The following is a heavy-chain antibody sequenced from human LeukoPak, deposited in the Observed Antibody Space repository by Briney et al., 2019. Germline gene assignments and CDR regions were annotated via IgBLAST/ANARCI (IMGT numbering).Heavy chain of an antibody. Sequence: SGPALVKPTQTLTLTGTFSGFSLSTPEMCVTWIRQPPGKALEWLARIDWDDDKFYSPSLRTRLTISKDTPKNQVVLRMTNMDPVDTGTYYCARMTPDSPSFDYWGQGAMITVSS. J-gene: IGHJ4*02. CDR3: ARMTPDSPSFDY. CDR1: GFSLSTPEMC. D-gene: IGHD2-15*01. V-gene: IGHV2-70*17. CDR2: IDWDDDK.